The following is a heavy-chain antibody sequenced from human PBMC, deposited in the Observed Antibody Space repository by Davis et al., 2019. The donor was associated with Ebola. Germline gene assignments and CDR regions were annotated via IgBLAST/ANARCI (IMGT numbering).Heavy chain of an antibody. CDR1: GFTFSDYY. CDR3: ARVGTIFGVVNWLNSETLFDY. V-gene: IGHV3-11*06. D-gene: IGHD3-3*01. Sequence: GESLKISCAASGFTFSDYYMSWIRQAPGKGLEWVSYISSSSSYTNYADSVKGRFTISRDNAKNSLYLQMNSLRAEDTAVYYCARVGTIFGVVNWLNSETLFDYWGQGTLVTVSS. CDR2: ISSSSSYT. J-gene: IGHJ4*02.